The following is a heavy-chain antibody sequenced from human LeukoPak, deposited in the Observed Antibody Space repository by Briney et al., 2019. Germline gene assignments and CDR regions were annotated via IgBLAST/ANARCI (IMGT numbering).Heavy chain of an antibody. J-gene: IGHJ6*03. CDR2: ISAYNGNT. D-gene: IGHD6-13*01. Sequence: GASVKVSCKASGYTFTSYGISWVRQAPGQGLEWMGWISAYNGNTNYAQKLQGRVTMTTDTSTSTAYTELRSLRSDDTAVYYCATTSSAIAAAGTGGYYYYYMDVWGKGTTVTVSS. CDR1: GYTFTSYG. V-gene: IGHV1-18*01. CDR3: ATTSSAIAAAGTGGYYYYYMDV.